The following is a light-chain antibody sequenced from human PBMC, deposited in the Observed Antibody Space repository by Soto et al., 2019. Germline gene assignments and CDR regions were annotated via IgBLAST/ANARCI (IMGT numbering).Light chain of an antibody. V-gene: IGKV1-5*03. Sequence: DIQMTQSPSTLSASVGDRVTITCRASQGISSRLAWYQQKPGKAPKVLIYKASSLESGGTSRFSGSGSGTEFTLTISSPQPDDFATYYCQQYNSYSTWTFGQGTKVDIK. CDR1: QGISSR. CDR3: QQYNSYSTWT. J-gene: IGKJ1*01. CDR2: KAS.